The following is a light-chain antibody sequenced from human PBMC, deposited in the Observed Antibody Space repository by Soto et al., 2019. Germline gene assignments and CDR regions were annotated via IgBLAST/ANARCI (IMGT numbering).Light chain of an antibody. CDR2: EVS. V-gene: IGLV2-14*01. Sequence: QSVLTQPASVSGSPGQSITFSCTGTSSDVGAYNYVSWYQQHPGKAPKLIIFEVSNRPSGVSNRFSGSKSGNTASLTISGLQSEDEADYYCQSFDSSLTGPIFGVGTKVTVL. CDR1: SSDVGAYNY. J-gene: IGLJ2*01. CDR3: QSFDSSLTGPI.